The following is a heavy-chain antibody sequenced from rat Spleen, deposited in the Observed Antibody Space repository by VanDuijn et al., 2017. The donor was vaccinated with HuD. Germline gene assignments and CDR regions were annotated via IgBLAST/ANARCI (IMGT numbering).Heavy chain of an antibody. Sequence: EVQLVESGGGLVQPGRSLKISCAASGFTFNSFPMAWVRQAPKKGLEWVASISSGGGGTFYPDSVKGRFTISRDNAQRTLYLQMDSLRSEDTASYHCARHHYDGYYHGPVFGVMDAWGQGTSVTVSS. J-gene: IGHJ4*01. D-gene: IGHD1-12*03. V-gene: IGHV5-25*01. CDR1: GFTFNSFP. CDR2: ISSGGGGT. CDR3: ARHHYDGYYHGPVFGVMDA.